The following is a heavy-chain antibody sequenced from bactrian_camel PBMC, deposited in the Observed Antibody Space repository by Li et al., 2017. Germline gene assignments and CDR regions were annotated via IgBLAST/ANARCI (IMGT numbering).Heavy chain of an antibody. D-gene: IGHD3*01. CDR3: AADGATWKAGCWLVDEFEN. CDR1: GFSLSSYP. Sequence: VQLVESGGGLVQPGGSLRLSCTASGFSLSSYPMSWVRQAPGKGLEWVCNIMNGDAKTYYADSVKGRFTISKDNSKNTLYLQMNSLKPKDTAMYYCAADGATWKAGCWLVDEFENRGQGTQVTVS. V-gene: IGHV3S31*01. J-gene: IGHJ4*01. CDR2: IMNGDAKT.